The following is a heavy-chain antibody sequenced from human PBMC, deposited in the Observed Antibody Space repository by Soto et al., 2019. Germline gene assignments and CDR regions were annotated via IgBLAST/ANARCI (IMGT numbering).Heavy chain of an antibody. D-gene: IGHD3-16*02. CDR1: GYTFTSQY. V-gene: IGHV1-46*01. Sequence: QVQLVQSGAEVKKPGASVKVSCRASGYTFTSQYIHWVRQAPGQGLEWMGIINPSISTTTYAQKFRGRVTMTRDTSTSTVYMELSSLRSEDTAVYYCTREADYIGGTYRRGFDYWGQGTLVTVST. CDR2: INPSISTT. CDR3: TREADYIGGTYRRGFDY. J-gene: IGHJ4*02.